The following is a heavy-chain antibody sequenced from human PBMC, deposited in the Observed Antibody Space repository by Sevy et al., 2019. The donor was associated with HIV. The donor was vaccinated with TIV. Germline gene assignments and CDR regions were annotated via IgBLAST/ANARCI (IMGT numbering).Heavy chain of an antibody. D-gene: IGHD6-13*01. Sequence: ASVKVSCKASGYTFTSYGISWVRQAPGQGLEWMGWISAYNGNTNYAQKLQGRVTMTTDTSTSTAYMELRSLRSDDTAWYYCARDRGKAAATSGYYYYGMDVWGQGTTVTVSS. CDR3: ARDRGKAAATSGYYYYGMDV. CDR2: ISAYNGNT. V-gene: IGHV1-18*01. J-gene: IGHJ6*02. CDR1: GYTFTSYG.